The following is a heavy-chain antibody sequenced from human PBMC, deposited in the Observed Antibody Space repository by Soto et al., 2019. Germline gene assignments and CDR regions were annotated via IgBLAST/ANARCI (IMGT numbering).Heavy chain of an antibody. CDR3: AREDYYDGSGYYSY. Sequence: QVQLVESGGGLVKPGGSLRLSCAASGFTFSDYYMSWIRQAPGKGLEWISYISSSSDYTNYADSVKGRFTISRDNAKNSLYLQRSGLRAEYTAVYYCAREDYYDGSGYYSYWGQGTLVSVSS. CDR1: GFTFSDYY. J-gene: IGHJ4*02. D-gene: IGHD3-22*01. V-gene: IGHV3-11*05. CDR2: ISSSSDYT.